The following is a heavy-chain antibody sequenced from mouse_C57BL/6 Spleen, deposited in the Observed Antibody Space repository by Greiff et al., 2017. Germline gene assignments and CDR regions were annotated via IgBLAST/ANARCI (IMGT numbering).Heavy chain of an antibody. CDR1: GYTFTSYW. V-gene: IGHV1-61*01. D-gene: IGHD2-10*01. Sequence: QVQLQQPGAELVRPGSSVKLSCKASGYTFTSYWMDWVKQRPGQGLEWIGNIYPSDSETHYNQKFKDKATLTVDKSSSTAYMQLSILTSEDSAVYDCARAYYGNYGYFDYWGQGTTLTVSS. CDR3: ARAYYGNYGYFDY. CDR2: IYPSDSET. J-gene: IGHJ2*01.